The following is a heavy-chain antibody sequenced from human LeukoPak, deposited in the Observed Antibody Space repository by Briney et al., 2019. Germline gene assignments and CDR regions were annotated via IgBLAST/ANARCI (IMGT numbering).Heavy chain of an antibody. CDR3: ARHSRGNSYEYWGEYYMDV. CDR1: GGSISSYY. V-gene: IGHV4-4*09. D-gene: IGHD5-18*01. J-gene: IGHJ6*03. CDR2: IYTSGST. Sequence: SETLSLTCTVSGGSISSYYWSWIRQPPGKGLEWIGYIYTSGSTNYNPSLKSRVTISVDTSKNQFSLKLSSVTAADTAVYYCARHSRGNSYEYWGEYYMDVWGKGTTVSVFS.